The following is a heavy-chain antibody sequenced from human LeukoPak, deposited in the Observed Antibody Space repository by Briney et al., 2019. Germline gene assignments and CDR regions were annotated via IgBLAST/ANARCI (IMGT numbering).Heavy chain of an antibody. J-gene: IGHJ1*01. D-gene: IGHD3-3*01. V-gene: IGHV3-74*01. Sequence: GGSLRLSCAASGFTFSSFWMHWVRQAPGKGLVWVSRINSDGSSTSYADSVKGRFTISRDNAKNTLYLQMNSLRAEDTAVYYCASAGDFWSGYYREQPTEYFQHWGQGTLVTVSS. CDR2: INSDGSST. CDR3: ASAGDFWSGYYREQPTEYFQH. CDR1: GFTFSSFW.